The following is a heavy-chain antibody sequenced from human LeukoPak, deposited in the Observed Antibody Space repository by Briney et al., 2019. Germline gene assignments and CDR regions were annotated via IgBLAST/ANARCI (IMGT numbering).Heavy chain of an antibody. J-gene: IGHJ5*02. CDR1: GGSISSSSYY. Sequence: SETLSLTCTVSGGSISSSSYYWGWIRQPPWKGLEWIGSIYYSGSTYYNPSLKSRVTISVDTSKNQFSLKLSSVTAADTAVYYCARGGAPYSSSWYGNTLPPYNWFDPWGQGTLVTVSS. CDR2: IYYSGST. D-gene: IGHD6-13*01. V-gene: IGHV4-39*07. CDR3: ARGGAPYSSSWYGNTLPPYNWFDP.